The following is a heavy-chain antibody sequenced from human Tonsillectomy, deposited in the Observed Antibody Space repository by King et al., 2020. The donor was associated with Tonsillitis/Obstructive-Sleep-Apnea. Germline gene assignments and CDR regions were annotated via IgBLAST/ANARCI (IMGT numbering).Heavy chain of an antibody. CDR3: ARALVAGTESYYYYYYMDV. D-gene: IGHD1-7*01. Sequence: QLVQSGAEVKKPGSSVKVSCKASGGTFSSYAISWVRQAPGQGLEWMGRIIPILGIANYAQKFQGRVTITADKSTSTAYMELSSLRSEDTAVYYCARALVAGTESYYYYYYMDVWGKGTTVTVSS. CDR2: IIPILGIA. J-gene: IGHJ6*03. CDR1: GGTFSSYA. V-gene: IGHV1-69*04.